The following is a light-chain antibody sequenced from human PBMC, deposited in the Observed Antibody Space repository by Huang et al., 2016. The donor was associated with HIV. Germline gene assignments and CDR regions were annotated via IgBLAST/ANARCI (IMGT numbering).Light chain of an antibody. CDR2: GAS. Sequence: EIVMTQSPATLSVSPGERATLSGRASQSVSSNLAWYQQKPCQAPRLLIYGASTRATGIPARFSGSGSGTEFTLTISSLQSEDFAVYYCQQYNNWPPLTFGGGTKVEIK. CDR3: QQYNNWPPLT. J-gene: IGKJ4*01. CDR1: QSVSSN. V-gene: IGKV3-15*01.